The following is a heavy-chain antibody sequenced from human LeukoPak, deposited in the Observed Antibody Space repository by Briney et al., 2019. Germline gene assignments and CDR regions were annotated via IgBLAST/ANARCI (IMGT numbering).Heavy chain of an antibody. J-gene: IGHJ4*02. D-gene: IGHD3-22*01. CDR1: GFSVRTNF. CDR2: IYTGGGT. CDR3: TRSGYRHPYHFES. V-gene: IGHV3-53*01. Sequence: GGSLRLSCAVSGFSVRTNFMSWVRQAPGKGLEWVSVIYTGGGTDHADSVKGRFTISRDNSNNTLSLQMNSLRADDTAIYYCTRSGYRHPYHFESWGQGTLVVVSS.